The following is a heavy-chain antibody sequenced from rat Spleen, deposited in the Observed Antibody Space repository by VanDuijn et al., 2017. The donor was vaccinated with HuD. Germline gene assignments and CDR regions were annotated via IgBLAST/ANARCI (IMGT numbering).Heavy chain of an antibody. D-gene: IGHD1-11*01. CDR2: MKYDGDT. J-gene: IGHJ3*01. Sequence: QVQLKESGPGLVQSSQTLSLTCTVTGFSLTTYNVHWVRQPPGKGLEWMGRMKYDGDTYYNSALKSRLSISRDTSKSQVFLKMSSLQTDDTAIFFCARSYGGYTQHWFPYWGQGTLVTVSS. CDR3: ARSYGGYTQHWFPY. V-gene: IGHV2-63*01. CDR1: GFSLTTYN.